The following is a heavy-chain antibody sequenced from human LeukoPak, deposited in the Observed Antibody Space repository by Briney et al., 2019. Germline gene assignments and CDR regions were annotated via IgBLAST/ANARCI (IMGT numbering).Heavy chain of an antibody. CDR1: GFALRNFV. CDR2: ISDSGRNT. J-gene: IGHJ5*02. Sequence: GGSLRLSCAASGFALRNFVMSWVRQAPGKGLEWVSSISDSGRNTYYVDSVKGRFTISRDNSKNTLYLQMNSLRAEDTAVYYCAREAQQWLVYNWFDPWGQGTLVTVSS. V-gene: IGHV3-23*01. D-gene: IGHD6-19*01. CDR3: AREAQQWLVYNWFDP.